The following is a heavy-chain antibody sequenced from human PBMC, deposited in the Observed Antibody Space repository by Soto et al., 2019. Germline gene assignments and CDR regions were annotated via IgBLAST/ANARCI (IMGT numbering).Heavy chain of an antibody. Sequence: GGSLRLSCAASGFTFSNYAMSWVRQAPGKGLEWVSAISSSGDSPYYADSVKGRFTVSRDNSKNTLYLQMNSLRAEDTAVYYCARGPYCSSTSCYYYYYYMDVWGKGTTVTVSS. CDR1: GFTFSNYA. V-gene: IGHV3-23*01. D-gene: IGHD2-2*01. CDR2: ISSSGDSP. CDR3: ARGPYCSSTSCYYYYYYMDV. J-gene: IGHJ6*03.